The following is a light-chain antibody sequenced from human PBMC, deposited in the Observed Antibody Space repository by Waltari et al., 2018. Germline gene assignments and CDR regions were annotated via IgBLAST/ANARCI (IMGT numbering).Light chain of an antibody. J-gene: IGLJ3*02. CDR3: SSHTSSRTRV. Sequence: QSALTQPASVSGSPGQSITISCTGTSSDVGAYDYVSWYQQHPGKVPKPMIYDVTYRPSGVSNRFSGSKSGITAVLTISGLQAEDEADYYCSSHTSSRTRVFGGGTELTVL. CDR1: SSDVGAYDY. CDR2: DVT. V-gene: IGLV2-14*03.